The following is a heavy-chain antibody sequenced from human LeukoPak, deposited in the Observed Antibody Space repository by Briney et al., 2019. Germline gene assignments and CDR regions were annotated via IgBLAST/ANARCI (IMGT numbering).Heavy chain of an antibody. CDR1: GGSFSGYY. J-gene: IGHJ4*02. CDR3: ARGRLHIVVVTAIRPLYYYFDY. V-gene: IGHV4-34*01. Sequence: SETLSLTCAVYGGSFSGYYWSWVRQPPGKGLEWIGEINHSGSTNYNPSLKSRVTISVDTSKVQFSLKLSSVTAADTAVYYCARGRLHIVVVTAIRPLYYYFDYWGQGTLVTVSS. D-gene: IGHD2-21*02. CDR2: INHSGST.